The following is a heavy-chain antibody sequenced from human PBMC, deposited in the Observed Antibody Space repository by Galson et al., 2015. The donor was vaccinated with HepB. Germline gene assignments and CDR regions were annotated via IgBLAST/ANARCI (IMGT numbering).Heavy chain of an antibody. CDR2: FDPEDGET. CDR1: GYTLTELS. CDR3: ATGYRRWAGPSTASSPYYFDH. D-gene: IGHD4-23*01. Sequence: SVKVSCKVSGYTLTELSMHWVRQAPGKGLEWMGGFDPEDGETIYAQKFQGRVTMTEDTSTDTAYMELSSLRSEDTAVYYCATGYRRWAGPSTASSPYYFDHWGQGTLVTVSS. J-gene: IGHJ4*02. V-gene: IGHV1-24*01.